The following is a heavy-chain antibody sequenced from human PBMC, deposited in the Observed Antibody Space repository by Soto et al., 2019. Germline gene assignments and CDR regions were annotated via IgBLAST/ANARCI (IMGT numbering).Heavy chain of an antibody. CDR1: GGSISSGGYY. J-gene: IGHJ4*02. CDR3: ARSGWELQVFDY. V-gene: IGHV4-31*03. CDR2: IYYSGST. D-gene: IGHD1-26*01. Sequence: QVQLQESGPGLVKPSQILSLTCTVSGGSISSGGYYWSWIRQHPGKGLEWIGYIYYSGSTYYNPSLKSRVTISVDTSKNQFSLKLSSVTAADTAVYYCARSGWELQVFDYWGQGTLVTVS.